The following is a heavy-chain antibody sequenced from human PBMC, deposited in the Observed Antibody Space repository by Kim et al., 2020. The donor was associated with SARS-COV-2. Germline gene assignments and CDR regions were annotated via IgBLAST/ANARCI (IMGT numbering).Heavy chain of an antibody. CDR3: ARGQSIAAADTYYYYGMDV. Sequence: GGSLRLSCAASGFTFSSYSMNWVRQAPGKGLEWVSYISSSSSTIYYADSVKGRFTISRDNAKNSLYLQMNSLRDEDTAVYYCARGQSIAAADTYYYYGMDVWGQGTTVTVSS. CDR1: GFTFSSYS. CDR2: ISSSSSTI. V-gene: IGHV3-48*02. J-gene: IGHJ6*02. D-gene: IGHD6-13*01.